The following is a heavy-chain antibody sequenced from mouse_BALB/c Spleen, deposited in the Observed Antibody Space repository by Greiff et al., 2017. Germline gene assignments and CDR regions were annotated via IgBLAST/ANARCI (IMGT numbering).Heavy chain of an antibody. CDR3: TRADHGRSLDY. D-gene: IGHD1-1*01. V-gene: IGHV1-7*01. J-gene: IGHJ4*01. CDR1: GYTFTSYW. CDR2: INPSSGYT. Sequence: QVQLEESGADLAKPGASVKMSCEASGYTFTSYWMHWVKQKPGQGLEWIGYINPSSGYTEYKQKFKDRATLTADKSSSTAYMQLRSLTSEDSAVYYCTRADHGRSLDYWGQGTTVTVSS.